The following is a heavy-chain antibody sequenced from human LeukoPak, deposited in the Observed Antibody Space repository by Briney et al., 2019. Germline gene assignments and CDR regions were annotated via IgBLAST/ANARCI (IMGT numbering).Heavy chain of an antibody. CDR2: IYYSGST. D-gene: IGHD2-21*01. CDR1: GGSISSGGYY. J-gene: IGHJ2*01. V-gene: IGHV4-61*08. Sequence: SETLSLTCTVSGGSISSGGYYWSWIRQPPGKGLEWIGYIYYSGSTNYNPSLKSRVTISVDTSKNQFSLKLSSVTAADTAVYYCARDWSILGRPNRSYWYFDLWGRGTLVTVSS. CDR3: ARDWSILGRPNRSYWYFDL.